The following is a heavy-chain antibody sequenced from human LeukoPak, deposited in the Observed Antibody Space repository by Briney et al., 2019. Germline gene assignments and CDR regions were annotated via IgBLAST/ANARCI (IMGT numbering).Heavy chain of an antibody. CDR1: GFTFTNYP. CDR3: ARKLSGYAPFDS. V-gene: IGHV3-23*01. J-gene: IGHJ4*02. D-gene: IGHD5-12*01. CDR2: ISGSGGST. Sequence: PGGSLRLSCAASGFTFTNYPMIWVRQAPGRGLTWVSGISGSGGSTYYADSVKGRFTISRDNPRSTLYLQMSSLRAEDTAVYYCARKLSGYAPFDSWGQGTLVTVSS.